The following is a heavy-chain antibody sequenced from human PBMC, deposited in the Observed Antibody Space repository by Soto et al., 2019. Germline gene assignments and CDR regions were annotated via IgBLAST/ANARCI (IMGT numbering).Heavy chain of an antibody. D-gene: IGHD3-10*01. J-gene: IGHJ6*02. CDR1: GFTFSSYA. CDR2: ISGSGGST. CDR3: AKGPYGSGPKPSYGMDV. V-gene: IGHV3-23*01. Sequence: EVQLLESGGGLVQPGGSLRLSCAASGFTFSSYAMSWVRQAPGKGLEWVSAISGSGGSTYYADSVKGRFTISRDNSKNTLYLQMNSLRAEDTAVYYCAKGPYGSGPKPSYGMDVWSQGTTVTVSS.